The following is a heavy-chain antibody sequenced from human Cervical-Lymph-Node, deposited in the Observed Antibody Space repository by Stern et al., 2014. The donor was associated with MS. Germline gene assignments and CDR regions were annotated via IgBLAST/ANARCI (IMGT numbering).Heavy chain of an antibody. CDR2: SNPSCGST. CDR1: GYTFTSYY. D-gene: IGHD5-18*01. Sequence: VQLLESGAEVKKPGASVKVSCKASGYTFTSYYMHWGRQAPGQGLEWMGISNPSCGSTSYAQKFQGRVTMTRDTSTSTVYMELSSLRSEDTAVYYCARERDSYGYYFDYWGQGTLVTVSS. CDR3: ARERDSYGYYFDY. J-gene: IGHJ4*02. V-gene: IGHV1-46*01.